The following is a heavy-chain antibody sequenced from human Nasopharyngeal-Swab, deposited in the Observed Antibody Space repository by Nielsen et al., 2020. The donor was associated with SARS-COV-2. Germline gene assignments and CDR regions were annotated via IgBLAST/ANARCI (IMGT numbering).Heavy chain of an antibody. V-gene: IGHV3-7*01. J-gene: IGHJ3*02. Sequence: GESLKISCAASGFSFIYASMSWVRQAPGKGLEWVANIKQDGSEKYYVDSVKGRFTISRDNAKNSLYLQMNSLRAEDTAVYYCAARYSSSWWDAFDIWGQGTMVTVSS. CDR1: GFSFIYAS. CDR3: AARYSSSWWDAFDI. D-gene: IGHD6-13*01. CDR2: IKQDGSEK.